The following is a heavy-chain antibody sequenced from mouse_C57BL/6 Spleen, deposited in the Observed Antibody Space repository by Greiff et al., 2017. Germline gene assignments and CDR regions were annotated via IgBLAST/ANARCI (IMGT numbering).Heavy chain of an antibody. V-gene: IGHV14-2*01. D-gene: IGHD3-2*02. Sequence: VQLQQSGAELVKPGASVKLSCTASGFNIKDYYMHWVKQRTEQGLEWIGRIDPADGETKYAPKFQGKATITADTSSNTAYLQLSSLTSEDTAVYYCAKETAQALAWFAYWGQGTLVTVSA. J-gene: IGHJ3*01. CDR1: GFNIKDYY. CDR3: AKETAQALAWFAY. CDR2: IDPADGET.